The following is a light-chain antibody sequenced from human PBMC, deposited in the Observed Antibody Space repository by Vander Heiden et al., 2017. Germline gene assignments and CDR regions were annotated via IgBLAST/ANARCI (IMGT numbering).Light chain of an antibody. J-gene: IGKJ5*01. CDR1: HGVSSS. Sequence: EIVMTQSPATLSVSPGERATLSCRSSHGVSSSLAWYQQKPGQAPRLLIYGASTRATGIPARFSGSGSGTEFTLTISSLQSEDFAVYYCQQYNNWPPITFGQGTRLEIK. V-gene: IGKV3-15*01. CDR3: QQYNNWPPIT. CDR2: GAS.